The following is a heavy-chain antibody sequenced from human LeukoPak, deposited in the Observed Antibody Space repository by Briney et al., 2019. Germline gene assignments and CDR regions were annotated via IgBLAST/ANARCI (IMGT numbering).Heavy chain of an antibody. D-gene: IGHD3-10*01. J-gene: IGHJ3*02. CDR2: INHSGST. CDR3: ARGRGIRGSAFDI. Sequence: SETLSLTCAVYGGSFSGYYWSWIRQPPGKGLEWIGEINHSGSTNYNPSLKSRVTISVDTSKNQFSLKLSSVTAADTAVYYCARGRGIRGSAFDIWGQGTVVTVSS. CDR1: GGSFSGYY. V-gene: IGHV4-34*01.